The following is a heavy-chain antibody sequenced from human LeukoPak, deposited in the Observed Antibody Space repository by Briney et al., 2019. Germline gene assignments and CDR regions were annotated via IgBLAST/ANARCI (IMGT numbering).Heavy chain of an antibody. V-gene: IGHV4-34*01. J-gene: IGHJ4*02. D-gene: IGHD5-12*01. CDR2: INHSGST. CDR3: ARTWIRYYFDY. Sequence: SETLSLTCAVYGGSFSGYYWSWIRRPPGKGLEWIGEINHSGSTNYNPSLKSRVTISVGTSKNQFSLKLSSVTAADTAVYYCARTWIRYYFDYWGQGTLVTVSS. CDR1: GGSFSGYY.